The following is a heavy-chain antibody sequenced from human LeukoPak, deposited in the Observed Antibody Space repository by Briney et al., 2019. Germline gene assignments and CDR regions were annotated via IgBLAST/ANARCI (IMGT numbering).Heavy chain of an antibody. Sequence: PGGSLRLSCAASGFTFSSYGMHWVRQAPGKGLEWVAFIRYDGSNKYYADSVKGRFTISRDNSKNTLYLQMNSLRAEDTAVYYCAKDTTLWFGELFDYWGQGTLVTVSS. J-gene: IGHJ4*02. V-gene: IGHV3-30*02. CDR3: AKDTTLWFGELFDY. CDR2: IRYDGSNK. D-gene: IGHD3-10*01. CDR1: GFTFSSYG.